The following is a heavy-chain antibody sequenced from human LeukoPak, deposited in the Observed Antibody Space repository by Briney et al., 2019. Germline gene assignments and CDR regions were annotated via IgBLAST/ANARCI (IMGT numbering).Heavy chain of an antibody. V-gene: IGHV3-30*02. D-gene: IGHD1-1*01. J-gene: IGHJ4*02. CDR1: GFTFNNYG. CDR2: IRYNGNNQ. CDR3: AREWRNWNDGRFFDY. Sequence: GGSLRLSCAASGFTFNNYGMHWVRQAPGKGLEWVAFIRYNGNNQYYADSVKGRFTISRDNSKNTLYLQMNSLRADDTAVYYCAREWRNWNDGRFFDYWGQGTLVTVSS.